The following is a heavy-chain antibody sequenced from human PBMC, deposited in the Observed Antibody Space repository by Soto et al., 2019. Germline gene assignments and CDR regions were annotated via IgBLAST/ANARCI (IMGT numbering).Heavy chain of an antibody. V-gene: IGHV4-4*02. J-gene: IGHJ5*02. CDR3: ARGGLSIGARETFGWFDP. D-gene: IGHD6-6*01. Sequence: QVQVQESGPGLVKPSGTLSLTCAVSGGSISSSKWWSCVRQPPGKGLEWIGEINHSGRTNYNPSLKSRVTISVDKSKNQFSLKLSSVTAADTAVYYCARGGLSIGARETFGWFDPWGQGTLVSVSS. CDR1: GGSISSSKW. CDR2: INHSGRT.